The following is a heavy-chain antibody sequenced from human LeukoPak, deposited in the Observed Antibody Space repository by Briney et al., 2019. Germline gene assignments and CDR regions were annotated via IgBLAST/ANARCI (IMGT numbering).Heavy chain of an antibody. J-gene: IGHJ2*01. CDR3: ARDRCSSTSCYTLGWYFDL. Sequence: SETLSLICTVSGGSISSGGYYWSWIRQHPGKGLEWIGYIYYSGSTYYNPSLKSRVTISVDTSKNQFSLKLSSVTAADTAVYYCARDRCSSTSCYTLGWYFDLWGRGTLVTVSS. CDR2: IYYSGST. CDR1: GGSISSGGYY. D-gene: IGHD2-2*02. V-gene: IGHV4-31*03.